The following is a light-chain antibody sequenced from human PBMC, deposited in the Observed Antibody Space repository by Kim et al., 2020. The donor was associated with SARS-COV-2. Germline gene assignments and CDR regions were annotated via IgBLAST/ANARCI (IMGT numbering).Light chain of an antibody. CDR1: QSVSKNF. CDR3: QQYGTTPYT. CDR2: GAS. V-gene: IGKV3-20*01. J-gene: IGKJ2*01. Sequence: EIVLTQSPGTLSLSPGETATLSCRASQSVSKNFLAWYRQRPGQAPSLLIYGASTRATGIPDRISGSGSGADFTLTISRLEPEDFAVYYCQQYGTTPYTSGQGTKLEI.